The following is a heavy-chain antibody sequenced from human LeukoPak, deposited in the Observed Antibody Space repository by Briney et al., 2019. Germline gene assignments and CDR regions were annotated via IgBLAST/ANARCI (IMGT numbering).Heavy chain of an antibody. J-gene: IGHJ4*02. CDR1: GGSFSGYY. V-gene: IGHV4-34*01. CDR3: ARVSRNCSSTSCYRDSPFDY. CDR2: INHSGST. Sequence: SETLSLTCAVYGGSFSGYYWSWIRRPPGKGLERIGEINHSGSTNYNPSLKSRVTISVDTSKNQFSLKLSSVTAADTAVYYCARVSRNCSSTSCYRDSPFDYWGQGTLVTVSS. D-gene: IGHD2-2*02.